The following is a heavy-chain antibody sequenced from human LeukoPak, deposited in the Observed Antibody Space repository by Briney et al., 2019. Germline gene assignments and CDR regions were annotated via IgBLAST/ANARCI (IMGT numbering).Heavy chain of an antibody. V-gene: IGHV4-39*01. J-gene: IGHJ3*01. CDR3: ARTYADYDDAFDV. Sequence: PSETLSLSCTVSGGSISSSTYYWGWIRQPPGKGLEWIGSIYYSGSSYNNPSLKSRVTIFVDTSKNQFSLKLSSVTATDTAVYYCARTYADYDDAFDVWGQGTMVTVSS. D-gene: IGHD3-16*01. CDR1: GGSISSSTYY. CDR2: IYYSGSS.